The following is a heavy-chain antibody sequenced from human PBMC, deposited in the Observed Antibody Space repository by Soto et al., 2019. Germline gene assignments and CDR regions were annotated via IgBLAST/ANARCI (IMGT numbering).Heavy chain of an antibody. CDR1: GFTFSSYA. CDR2: ISGSGGST. V-gene: IGHV3-23*01. CDR3: AKASGVVPLDY. D-gene: IGHD3-3*01. Sequence: VQLLESGGGLVQPGGSLRLSSAASGFTFSSYATSWVRQAPGKGLEWVSAISGSGGSTYYADSVKGRFTISRDNSKNTLYLQMNSLRAEVTAVYYCAKASGVVPLDYWGQGTLVTVSS. J-gene: IGHJ4*02.